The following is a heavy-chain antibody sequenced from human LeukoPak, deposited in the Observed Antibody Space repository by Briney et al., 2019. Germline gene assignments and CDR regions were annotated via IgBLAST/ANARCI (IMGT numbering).Heavy chain of an antibody. V-gene: IGHV4-34*01. CDR2: INHNGST. CDR3: ARQGYDILTGYFSYYYYMDV. CDR1: GGSFSGYY. Sequence: SQTLSLTCAVYGGSFSGYYWSWIRQPPGKGLEWIGEINHNGSTNYNPSLKSRVTISVDTSKNQFSLKLSSVTAADTAVYYCARQGYDILTGYFSYYYYMDVWGKGTTVTISS. J-gene: IGHJ6*03. D-gene: IGHD3-9*01.